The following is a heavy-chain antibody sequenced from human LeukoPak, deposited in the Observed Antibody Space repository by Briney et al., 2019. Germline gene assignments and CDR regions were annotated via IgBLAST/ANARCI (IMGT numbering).Heavy chain of an antibody. Sequence: SETLSDTCVLHLGSFRVSFWSCMPHPLGKRVWCSGEINHSGRTNYNPSLKTRVTISVDTSKNQCSLKLSTVTAAATAVYYCARGRSYDSSGEDYWGQGTLVTVSS. D-gene: IGHD3-22*01. CDR1: LGSFRVSF. V-gene: IGHV4-34*01. J-gene: IGHJ4*02. CDR3: ARGRSYDSSGEDY. CDR2: INHSGRT.